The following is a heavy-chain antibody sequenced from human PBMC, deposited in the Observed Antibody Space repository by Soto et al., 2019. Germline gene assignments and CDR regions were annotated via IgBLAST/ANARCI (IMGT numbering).Heavy chain of an antibody. V-gene: IGHV1-24*01. CDR3: ATSGIALGYYYYGMDV. CDR2: FDPEDGET. D-gene: IGHD6-13*01. J-gene: IGHJ6*02. Sequence: AASVKVSCKVSGYTLTELSMHWVRQAPGKGLEWMGGFDPEDGETIYAQKFQGRVTMTEDTSTDTAYMELSSLRSEDTAVYYCATSGIALGYYYYGMDVWGQGTTVTVSS. CDR1: GYTLTELS.